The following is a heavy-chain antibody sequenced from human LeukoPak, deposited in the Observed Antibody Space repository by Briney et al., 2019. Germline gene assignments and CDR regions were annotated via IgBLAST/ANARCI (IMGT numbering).Heavy chain of an antibody. CDR1: GGSISSYY. D-gene: IGHD3-3*01. Sequence: SETLSLTCTVSGGSISSYYWSWIRQPPGKGPEWIGYIYYSGSTNYNPSLKSRVTISVDTSKNQFSLKLSSVTAADTAVYYCARVDYDFWSGYYYYYMDVWGKGTAVTVSS. J-gene: IGHJ6*03. CDR3: ARVDYDFWSGYYYYYMDV. V-gene: IGHV4-59*01. CDR2: IYYSGST.